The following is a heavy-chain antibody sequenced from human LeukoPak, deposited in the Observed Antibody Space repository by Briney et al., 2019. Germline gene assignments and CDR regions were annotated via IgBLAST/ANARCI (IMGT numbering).Heavy chain of an antibody. V-gene: IGHV3-20*04. CDR3: SRDVTVPAAMVY. Sequence: PGGSLRLSCAASGFTFDDYGMGWVRQAPGKGLEWVSGINWNGGSTGYADSVKGRFTISRDNAKNALYLQMTSLRAEDTAVYYCSRDVTVPAAMVYWGQGTLVTVSS. CDR2: INWNGGST. CDR1: GFTFDDYG. J-gene: IGHJ4*02. D-gene: IGHD2-2*01.